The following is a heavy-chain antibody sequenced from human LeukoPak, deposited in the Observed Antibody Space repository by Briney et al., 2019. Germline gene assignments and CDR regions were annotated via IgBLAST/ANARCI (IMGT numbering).Heavy chain of an antibody. Sequence: SETLSLTCAVYGGSFSGYYWSWIRQPPGKGLEWIGEINHSGSTNYNPSLKSRVTISVDTSKNQFSLKLSSVTAADTAVYYCAREGSSSRIMDVWGKGTTVTVSS. D-gene: IGHD6-13*01. V-gene: IGHV4-34*01. CDR2: INHSGST. CDR3: AREGSSSRIMDV. CDR1: GGSFSGYY. J-gene: IGHJ6*03.